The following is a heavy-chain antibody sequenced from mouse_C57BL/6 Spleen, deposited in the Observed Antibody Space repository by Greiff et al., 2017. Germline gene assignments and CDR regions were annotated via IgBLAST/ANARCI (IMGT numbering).Heavy chain of an antibody. J-gene: IGHJ2*01. Sequence: QVQLQQSGAELVKPGASVKLSCKASGYTFTEYTIHWVKQRPGQGLEWIGWFYPGSGSIKYNEKFKDKATLTADKSSSTVYMELSRLTSEDSAVYYCAGHEDQGYYSHYYVDYWGQGTTLTVSS. CDR1: GYTFTEYT. CDR2: FYPGSGSI. D-gene: IGHD2-12*01. V-gene: IGHV1-62-2*01. CDR3: AGHEDQGYYSHYYVDY.